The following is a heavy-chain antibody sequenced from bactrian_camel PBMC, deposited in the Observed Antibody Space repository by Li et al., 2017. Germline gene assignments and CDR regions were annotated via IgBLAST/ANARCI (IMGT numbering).Heavy chain of an antibody. V-gene: IGHV3S42*01. D-gene: IGHD3*01. Sequence: VQLVESGGGLVEPGGSLRLSCAASGFTFSSWAMSWVRQAPGKGFEWVSTVNYDGRTNSADSVKGRFTISRDNAENTLTLQLSDLKTEDTAMYYCTKDLSYGTRNWARSARGQGTQVTVS. J-gene: IGHJ4*01. CDR2: VNYDGRT. CDR1: GFTFSSWA.